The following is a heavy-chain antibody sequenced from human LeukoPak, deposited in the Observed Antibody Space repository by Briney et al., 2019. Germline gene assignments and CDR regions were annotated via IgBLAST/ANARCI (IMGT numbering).Heavy chain of an antibody. J-gene: IGHJ5*02. CDR2: IHYSGRT. D-gene: IGHD6-19*01. CDR1: SGSIISNNDY. V-gene: IGHV4-39*07. Sequence: SETLSLTCSISSGSIISNNDYWGWIRQPPGKGLEWIATIHYSGRTYYNPSLKSRVTISVDTSKNQFSLKLSSVTAADTAVYYCARVKGSGWYLGYNWFDPWGQGTLVTVSP. CDR3: ARVKGSGWYLGYNWFDP.